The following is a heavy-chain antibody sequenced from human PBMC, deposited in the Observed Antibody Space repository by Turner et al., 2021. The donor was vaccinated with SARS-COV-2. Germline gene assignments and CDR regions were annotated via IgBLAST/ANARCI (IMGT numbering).Heavy chain of an antibody. CDR3: ARDSTPYYYDTSGYYYGSDYFDY. CDR2: ISSSGSFI. J-gene: IGHJ4*02. CDR1: GFTFSNYG. V-gene: IGHV3-21*01. D-gene: IGHD3-22*01. Sequence: EVQLVESGGGLVKPGGSLRLSCAASGFTFSNYGMNWVRQAPGKGLEWGSSISSSGSFIYYADSVKGRFTISRDDAKNSLYLQMNSLRAEDTAVYYCARDSTPYYYDTSGYYYGSDYFDYWGQGTLVTVSS.